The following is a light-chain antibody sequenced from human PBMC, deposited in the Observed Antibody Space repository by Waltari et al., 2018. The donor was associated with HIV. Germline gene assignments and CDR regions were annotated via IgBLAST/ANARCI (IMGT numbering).Light chain of an antibody. V-gene: IGKV1-39*01. CDR3: QQSYSTLWT. CDR2: NGD. J-gene: IGKJ1*01. CDR1: PSINTY. Sequence: DIQMTQSPSSLSASVGDRVTISCRASPSINTYLHVYQQKPGRAPNLLIYNGDILQEGVPSSFSGSGSGTDFTLSISSLQPEDFGTYYCQQSYSTLWTFGPGTKV.